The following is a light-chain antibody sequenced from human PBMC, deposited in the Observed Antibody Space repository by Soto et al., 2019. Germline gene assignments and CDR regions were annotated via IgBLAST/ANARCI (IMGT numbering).Light chain of an antibody. CDR2: GAS. V-gene: IGKV3-20*01. CDR3: QQYGTSPLT. Sequence: EIVLTQSPGTLSLSPGERATLSCGASQSVSSNYLAWYQHKPGQAPRLLIYGASSRATAIPDRFSGSGSGTDFTLTITRLEPEDFAGYYCQQYGTSPLTFGGGTKIQIK. CDR1: QSVSSNY. J-gene: IGKJ4*01.